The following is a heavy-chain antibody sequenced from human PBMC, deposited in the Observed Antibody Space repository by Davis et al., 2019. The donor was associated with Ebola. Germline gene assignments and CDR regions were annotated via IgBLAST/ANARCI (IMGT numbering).Heavy chain of an antibody. Sequence: SVKVSCKASGGTFSSYTISWVRQAPGQGLEWMGRIIPILGIANYAQKFQGRVTITADKSTSTAYMELSSLRSEDTAVYFCARDYSGSFYGWFDPWGQGVQVTVSS. V-gene: IGHV1-69*04. CDR1: GGTFSSYT. J-gene: IGHJ5*02. D-gene: IGHD1-26*01. CDR3: ARDYSGSFYGWFDP. CDR2: IIPILGIA.